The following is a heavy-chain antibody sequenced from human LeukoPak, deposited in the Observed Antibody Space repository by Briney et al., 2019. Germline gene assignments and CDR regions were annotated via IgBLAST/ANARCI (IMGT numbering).Heavy chain of an antibody. V-gene: IGHV3-30*02. CDR2: IRYDGSNK. CDR3: AKRYCSSTSCYHYFDY. J-gene: IGHJ4*02. CDR1: GFTFSSYG. Sequence: GGSLRLSCAASGFTFSSYGMHWVRQAPGKGLEWVAFIRYDGSNKYYADSVKGRFTISRDNSKNTLYLQMNSLRAEDTAVYYCAKRYCSSTSCYHYFDYWAREPWSPSPQ. D-gene: IGHD2-2*01.